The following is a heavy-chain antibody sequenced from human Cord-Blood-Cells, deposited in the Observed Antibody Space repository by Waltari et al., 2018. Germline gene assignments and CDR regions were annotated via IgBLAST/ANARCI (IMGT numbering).Heavy chain of an antibody. D-gene: IGHD2-2*01. CDR2: ISSISSYI. J-gene: IGHJ3*02. V-gene: IGHV3-21*01. Sequence: EVQLVESGGGLVKPGGSLRLSCAASGFTFSSYSMNWVRQAPGKGLGWVSSISSISSYIYYADSVKGRFTISRDNAKNSLYLQMNSLRAEDTAVYYCARDYCSSTSCYDAFDIWGQGTMVTVSS. CDR1: GFTFSSYS. CDR3: ARDYCSSTSCYDAFDI.